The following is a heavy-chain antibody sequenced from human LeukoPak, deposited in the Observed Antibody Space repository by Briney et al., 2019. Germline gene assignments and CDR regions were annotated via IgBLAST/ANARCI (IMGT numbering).Heavy chain of an antibody. CDR1: GGSISSGSYY. CDR2: IYYSGST. J-gene: IGHJ3*02. D-gene: IGHD1-14*01. Sequence: SETLSLTCTVSGGSISSGSYYWGWIRQPPGKGLEWIGSIYYSGSTYYNPSLKSRVTISVDTSKNQFSLKLSSVTAADTAVYYCARRSHKDRRAAFDIWGQGTMVTVSS. V-gene: IGHV4-39*01. CDR3: ARRSHKDRRAAFDI.